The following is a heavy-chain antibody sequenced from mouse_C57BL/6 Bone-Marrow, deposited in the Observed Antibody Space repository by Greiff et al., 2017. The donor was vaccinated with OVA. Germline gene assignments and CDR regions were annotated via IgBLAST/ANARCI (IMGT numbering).Heavy chain of an antibody. CDR1: GYTFTSYW. CDR3: ARDTTVVDDY. J-gene: IGHJ2*01. Sequence: QVQLQQPGAELVRPGTSVKLSCKASGYTFTSYWMHWVKQRPGQGLEWIGVIDPSDSYTNYNQKFKGKATLTVDTSSSTAYMQLSSLTSEDSAVYYCARDTTVVDDYWGQGTTLTVSS. CDR2: IDPSDSYT. V-gene: IGHV1-59*01. D-gene: IGHD1-1*01.